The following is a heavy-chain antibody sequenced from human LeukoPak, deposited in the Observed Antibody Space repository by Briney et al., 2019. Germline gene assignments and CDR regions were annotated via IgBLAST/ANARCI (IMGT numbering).Heavy chain of an antibody. CDR3: ARGVFFDN. V-gene: IGHV3-23*01. J-gene: IGHJ4*02. Sequence: GGSLRLSCAASGFTFNRYAINWVRQAPGKGLEWVSAISDSGVNTYYADSVKGRFTISRDNAKNSLNLQMNSLRAEDTAVYYCARGVFFDNWGQGTLVTVSS. CDR1: GFTFNRYA. CDR2: ISDSGVNT.